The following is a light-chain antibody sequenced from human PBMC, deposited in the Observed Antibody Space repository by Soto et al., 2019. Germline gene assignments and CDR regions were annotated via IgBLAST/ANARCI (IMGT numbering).Light chain of an antibody. CDR3: NHYRDT. CDR1: QSISSW. CDR2: DAS. V-gene: IGKV1-5*01. J-gene: IGKJ5*01. Sequence: DIQMTQSPSTPSSSLLDMFTITCRASQSISSWLAWYQQKPGKAPKLLIYDASSLESGVPSRFSGSGSGTDFTLTISRLEPEDFAVYYCNHYRDTFGQGTRLEIK.